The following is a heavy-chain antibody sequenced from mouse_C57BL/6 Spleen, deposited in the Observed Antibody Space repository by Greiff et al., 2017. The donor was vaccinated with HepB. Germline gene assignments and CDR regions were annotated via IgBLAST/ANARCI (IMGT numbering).Heavy chain of an antibody. D-gene: IGHD2-3*01. J-gene: IGHJ4*01. V-gene: IGHV1-64*01. CDR2: IHPNSGST. CDR3: ARFPLYDYYAMDY. Sequence: VQLQQPGAELVKPGASVKLSCKASGYTFTSYWMHWVKQRPGQGLEWIGMIHPNSGSTNYNEKFKSKATLTVDKSSSTAYMQLSSLTSEDSAVYYCARFPLYDYYAMDYWGQGTSVTVSS. CDR1: GYTFTSYW.